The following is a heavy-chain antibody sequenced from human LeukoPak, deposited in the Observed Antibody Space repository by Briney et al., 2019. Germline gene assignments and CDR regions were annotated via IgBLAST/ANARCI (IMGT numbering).Heavy chain of an antibody. Sequence: GRSLRLSCAASGFTFSSYGMHWVRQAPGKGLEWVAVISYDGSNKYYADSVKGRFTISRDNSKNTLYLQMNSLRAEDTVVYYCAPSRGSSSWYKHWGQGTLVTVSS. J-gene: IGHJ1*01. CDR2: ISYDGSNK. D-gene: IGHD6-13*01. V-gene: IGHV3-30*03. CDR3: APSRGSSSWYKH. CDR1: GFTFSSYG.